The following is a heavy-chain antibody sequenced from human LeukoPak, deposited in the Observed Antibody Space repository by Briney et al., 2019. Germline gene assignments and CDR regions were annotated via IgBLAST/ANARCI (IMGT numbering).Heavy chain of an antibody. V-gene: IGHV3-23*01. CDR1: GFTLNIYG. J-gene: IGHJ5*02. CDR2: ISGGGENT. CDR3: TKDVGPGYDWFDP. Sequence: GGSLRLSCAASGFTLNIYGMSWVRQAPGKGLEWVSTISGGGENTHYADSVKGRFTVSRDNSKNTMYLQMNNLRGDDTALYYCTKDVGPGYDWFDPWGQGTQVTVSS. D-gene: IGHD1-1*01.